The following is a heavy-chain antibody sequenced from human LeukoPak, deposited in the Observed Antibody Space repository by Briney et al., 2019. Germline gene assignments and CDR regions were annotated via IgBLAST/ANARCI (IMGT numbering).Heavy chain of an antibody. V-gene: IGHV4-59*01. CDR2: IYYSGST. J-gene: IGHJ4*02. CDR1: GGSISSYY. D-gene: IGHD4-23*01. CDR3: ARGTYYGGNSNFDY. Sequence: SETLSLTCIVSGGSISSYYWSWIRQPPGKGLEWIGYIYYSGSTNYNPSLKSRVTISVDTSKNQFSLKLSSVTAADTAVYYCARGTYYGGNSNFDYWGQGTLVTVSS.